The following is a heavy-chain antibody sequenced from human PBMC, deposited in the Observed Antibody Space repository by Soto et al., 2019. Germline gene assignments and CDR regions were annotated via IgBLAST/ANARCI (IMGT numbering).Heavy chain of an antibody. Sequence: PSETLSLTCTVSGGSITSHYWNWIRQPPGKGLEWIGFFYYSGSTNYNPSLKSRVTISVDTSKNQFSLKLSSVTAADTAVYYCARADYSGNYFGWLDPWGQATLVTVPQ. CDR3: ARADYSGNYFGWLDP. CDR2: FYYSGST. J-gene: IGHJ5*02. V-gene: IGHV4-59*11. CDR1: GGSITSHY. D-gene: IGHD1-26*01.